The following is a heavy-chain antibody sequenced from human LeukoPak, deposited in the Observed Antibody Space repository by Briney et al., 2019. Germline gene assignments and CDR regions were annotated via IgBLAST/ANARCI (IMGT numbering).Heavy chain of an antibody. CDR2: INHSGST. J-gene: IGHJ4*02. CDR1: GGSFSGYY. CDR3: ARQNWLPYFDY. D-gene: IGHD5-18*01. Sequence: SETLSLTCAIYGGSFSGYYWSWIRQPPGMGLEWIGEINHSGSTNYNPSLKSRVTISVDTSKNQFSLKLSSVTAADTAVYFCARQNWLPYFDYWGQGALVTVSS. V-gene: IGHV4-34*01.